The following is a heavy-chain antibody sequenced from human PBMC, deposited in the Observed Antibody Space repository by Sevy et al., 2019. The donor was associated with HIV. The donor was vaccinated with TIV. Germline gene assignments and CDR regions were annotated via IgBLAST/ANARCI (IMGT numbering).Heavy chain of an antibody. CDR1: GYTFTSYG. V-gene: IGHV1-18*01. Sequence: ASVKVSCKASGYTFTSYGISWVRQAPGQGLEWMGWISAYNGNTNYAQKLQGRVTMTTDTSTSTAYMELRSLRSDDTAVYYCARERSLVRGVNDGFDIWGQGTMVTVSS. CDR3: ARERSLVRGVNDGFDI. CDR2: ISAYNGNT. J-gene: IGHJ3*02. D-gene: IGHD3-10*01.